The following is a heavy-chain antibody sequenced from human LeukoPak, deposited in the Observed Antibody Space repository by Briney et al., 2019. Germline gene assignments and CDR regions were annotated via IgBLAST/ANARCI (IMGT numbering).Heavy chain of an antibody. CDR2: ISWNSGSI. V-gene: IGHV3-9*01. CDR3: AKSPYYYDSRVGAFDI. CDR1: GFTFDDYA. D-gene: IGHD3-22*01. Sequence: PGGSLRLSCAASGFTFDDYAMHWVRQAPGKGLEWVSGISWNSGSIGYADSVKGRFTISRDNAKNSLYLQMNSLRAEDTALYYCAKSPYYYDSRVGAFDIWGQGTMVTVSS. J-gene: IGHJ3*02.